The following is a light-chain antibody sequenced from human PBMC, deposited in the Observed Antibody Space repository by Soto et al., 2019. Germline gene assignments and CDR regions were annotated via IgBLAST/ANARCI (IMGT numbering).Light chain of an antibody. Sequence: EIVLTQSPATLSLSPGDRATLSCRVSQGISTYLAWYQQKPGQAPRLLIYDASARATGIPARFSGSGSGTDFTLTISTLEPEDFAIYYCLQRSDWPITFGQGTRLVI. CDR1: QGISTY. CDR2: DAS. V-gene: IGKV3-11*01. CDR3: LQRSDWPIT. J-gene: IGKJ5*01.